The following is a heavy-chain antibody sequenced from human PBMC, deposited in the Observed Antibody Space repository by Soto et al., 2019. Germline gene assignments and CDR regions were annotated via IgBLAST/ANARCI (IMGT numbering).Heavy chain of an antibody. V-gene: IGHV4-34*01. CDR3: ARALGYSYGYPFDY. Sequence: SETLSLTCAVYGGSFSGYYWSWIRQPPGKGLEWIGEINHSGSTNYNPSLKSRVTISVDTSKNQFSLKLSSVTAADTAVYYCARALGYSYGYPFDYWGQGTLVTVS. CDR2: INHSGST. J-gene: IGHJ4*02. D-gene: IGHD5-18*01. CDR1: GGSFSGYY.